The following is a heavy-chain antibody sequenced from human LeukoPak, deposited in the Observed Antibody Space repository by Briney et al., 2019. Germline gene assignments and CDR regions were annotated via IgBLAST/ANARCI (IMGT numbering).Heavy chain of an antibody. J-gene: IGHJ4*02. D-gene: IGHD5-18*01. CDR1: GFTFSSYA. Sequence: PGGSLRLSCAASGFTFSSYAMSWVRQAPGKGLEWVSAISGSGGSTYYADSVKGQFTISRDNSKNTLYLQMTSLRAEDTAVYYCAKDLNTAMATDYWGQGTLVTVSS. V-gene: IGHV3-23*01. CDR2: ISGSGGST. CDR3: AKDLNTAMATDY.